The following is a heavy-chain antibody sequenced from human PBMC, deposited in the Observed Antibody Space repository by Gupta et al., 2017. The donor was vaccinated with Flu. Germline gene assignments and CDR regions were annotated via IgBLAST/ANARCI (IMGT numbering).Heavy chain of an antibody. V-gene: IGHV3-30*18. CDR1: GFTFSFYA. Sequence: QVHLIESGGGVVDTGTSLRLSCGASGFTFSFYAMHWVRQAPGRGLAGLANISRDGKFQFYADSVKGRFTISRDNSKNTLDLQMNNLRPEDTAVYYCVKDQRQTWSFDYWGQGTLVTASS. D-gene: IGHD3-3*01. CDR2: ISRDGKFQ. CDR3: VKDQRQTWSFDY. J-gene: IGHJ4*02.